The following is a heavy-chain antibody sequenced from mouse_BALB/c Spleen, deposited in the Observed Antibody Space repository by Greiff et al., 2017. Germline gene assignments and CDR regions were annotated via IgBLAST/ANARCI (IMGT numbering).Heavy chain of an antibody. CDR1: GYTFTSYW. Sequence: QVQLQQPGAELVKPGASVKLSCKASGYTFTSYWMHWVKQKPGQGLEWIGEINPSNGRTNYNEKFKSKATLTVDKSSSTAYMQLSSLTSEDSAVYYCARGKYDYAWFAYWGQGTLVTVSA. V-gene: IGHV1S81*02. CDR3: ARGKYDYAWFAY. D-gene: IGHD2-4*01. CDR2: INPSNGRT. J-gene: IGHJ3*01.